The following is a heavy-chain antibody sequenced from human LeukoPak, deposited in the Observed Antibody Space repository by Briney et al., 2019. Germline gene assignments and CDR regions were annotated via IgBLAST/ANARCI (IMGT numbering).Heavy chain of an antibody. V-gene: IGHV1-18*01. J-gene: IGHJ4*02. CDR2: ISAYSGNT. CDR3: ARAPDDYDFWSGPFDY. CDR1: GYTFTNYG. D-gene: IGHD3-3*01. Sequence: ASVKVSCKASGYTFTNYGISWVRQAPGQGLEWMGWISAYSGNTNYAQNLQGRITMTTDTSTSTAYMELRSLRSDDTAVYYCARAPDDYDFWSGPFDYWGRGTLVTVSS.